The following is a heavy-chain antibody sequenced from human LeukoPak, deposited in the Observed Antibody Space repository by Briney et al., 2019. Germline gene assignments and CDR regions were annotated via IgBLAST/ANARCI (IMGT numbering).Heavy chain of an antibody. V-gene: IGHV4-4*07. D-gene: IGHD6-19*01. CDR3: ARGGQLAVPDPFDS. Sequence: SETLSLTCTVSGGSISSYYWSWIRQPAGKGLEWIGRIYTSGNTNYNPSLKSRVTMSVDTSKNQFSLKLSSVTAADTAVYYCARGGQLAVPDPFDSWGQGTLVTVSS. CDR2: IYTSGNT. J-gene: IGHJ4*02. CDR1: GGSISSYY.